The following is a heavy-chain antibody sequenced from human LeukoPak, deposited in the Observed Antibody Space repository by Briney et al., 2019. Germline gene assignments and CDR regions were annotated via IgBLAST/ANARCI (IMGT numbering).Heavy chain of an antibody. CDR1: GYTFTSYG. CDR3: ARRNYYGSGSLKYYFDY. D-gene: IGHD3-10*01. Sequence: EASVKVSCKASGYTFTSYGISWVRQAPGQGLEWMGWISTYNGNTNYAQKLQGRVTMTTDTSTSTAYMELRSLRSDDTAVYYCARRNYYGSGSLKYYFDYWGQGTLVTVSS. V-gene: IGHV1-18*01. CDR2: ISTYNGNT. J-gene: IGHJ4*02.